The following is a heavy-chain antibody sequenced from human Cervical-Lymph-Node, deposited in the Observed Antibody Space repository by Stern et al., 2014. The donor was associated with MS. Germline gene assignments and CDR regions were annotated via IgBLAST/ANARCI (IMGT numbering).Heavy chain of an antibody. CDR1: GFTFSNDW. V-gene: IGHV3-15*01. CDR3: TTGQQLGGDY. D-gene: IGHD6-13*01. J-gene: IGHJ4*02. Sequence: VQLVQSGGGLVKPGGSLRLSCAASGFTFSNDWMSWVRQAPGKGLEWVGRIKSKTDGRTTDYAAPVKGRFTISRDDSKNTLYLQMNSLKTEDTAVYYCTTGQQLGGDYWGQGTLVTVSS. CDR2: IKSKTDGRTT.